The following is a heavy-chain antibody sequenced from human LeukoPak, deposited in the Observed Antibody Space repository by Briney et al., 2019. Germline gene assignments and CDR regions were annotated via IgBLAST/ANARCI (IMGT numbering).Heavy chain of an antibody. Sequence: ASVKVSCKASGYTFTSYGINWVRQAPGQRLEWLGWINTGNGDTRYSQTFQGRVTITRDTSASTAYMELSSLRPEDTAVYYCARDMGSGSLHYWGQGTLVTVSS. CDR3: ARDMGSGSLHY. V-gene: IGHV1-3*04. J-gene: IGHJ4*02. D-gene: IGHD1-26*01. CDR1: GYTFTSYG. CDR2: INTGNGDT.